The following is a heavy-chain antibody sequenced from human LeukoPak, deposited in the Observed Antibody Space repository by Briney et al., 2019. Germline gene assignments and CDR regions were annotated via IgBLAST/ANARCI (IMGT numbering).Heavy chain of an antibody. V-gene: IGHV1-69*04. CDR3: ARAKPTLLWLDAFDI. Sequence: SVKVSCKASGGTFSSYAISWVRQAPGQGLEWMGRIIPILGIANYAQKFQGRVAITADKSTSTAYMELSSLRSEDTAVYYCARAKPTLLWLDAFDIWGQGTVVTVSS. D-gene: IGHD3-10*01. CDR2: IIPILGIA. J-gene: IGHJ3*02. CDR1: GGTFSSYA.